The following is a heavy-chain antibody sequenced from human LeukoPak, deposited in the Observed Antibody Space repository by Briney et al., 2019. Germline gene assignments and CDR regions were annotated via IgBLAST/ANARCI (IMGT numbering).Heavy chain of an antibody. CDR2: INHSGST. J-gene: IGHJ5*02. CDR1: GGSFSGYY. Sequence: SESLSLTCAVYGGSFSGYYWSWIRQPPGKGLEWVGEINHSGSTNYNPSLKSRVTISVDTSKNQFSLKRSSVTAADTAVYYCASLNYDILTGYYTGWFDPWGQGTLVTVSS. V-gene: IGHV4-34*01. D-gene: IGHD3-9*01. CDR3: ASLNYDILTGYYTGWFDP.